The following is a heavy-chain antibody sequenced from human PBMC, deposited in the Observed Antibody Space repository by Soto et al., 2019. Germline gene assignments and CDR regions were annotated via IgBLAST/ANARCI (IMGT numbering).Heavy chain of an antibody. CDR3: AKDRPLPPYYYYYYMDV. CDR2: ISGSGGST. CDR1: GFTFSSYA. V-gene: IGHV3-23*01. J-gene: IGHJ6*03. Sequence: GGSLRLSCAASGFTFSSYAMSWVRQAPGKGLEWVSAISGSGGSTYYADSVKGRFTISRDNSKNTLYLQMNSLRAEDTAVYYCAKDRPLPPYYYYYYMDVWGKGTTVTVSS.